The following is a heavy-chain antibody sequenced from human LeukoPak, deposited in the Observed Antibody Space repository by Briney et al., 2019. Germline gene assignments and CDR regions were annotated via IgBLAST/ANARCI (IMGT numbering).Heavy chain of an antibody. V-gene: IGHV3-74*01. CDR3: ARDIGVVGPDLDY. J-gene: IGHJ4*02. D-gene: IGHD2-2*01. Sequence: GGSLRLSCAASGFTFSSNWMHWVRQAPGKGLVWVSRINEDGSTTNYADSVKGRFTISRDDSKNTLYLQMSSLGAGDTAVYYCARDIGVVGPDLDYWGQGTLLTVSS. CDR2: INEDGSTT. CDR1: GFTFSSNW.